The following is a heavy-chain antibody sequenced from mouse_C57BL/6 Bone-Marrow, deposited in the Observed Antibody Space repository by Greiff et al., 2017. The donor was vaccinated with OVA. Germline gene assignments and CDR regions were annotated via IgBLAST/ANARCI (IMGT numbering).Heavy chain of an antibody. CDR3: ARGALGLAY. Sequence: EVQLMESGGGLVKPGASLKLSCAASGFTFSSYSMPWVHQTPEQRLEWVGSISDGGGDTYYPDKVKGRFTISRDKATNNLYLQMSHLKSEDTAVYYCARGALGLAYWGQGTLVTVSA. V-gene: IGHV5-4*01. CDR2: ISDGGGDT. CDR1: GFTFSSYS. J-gene: IGHJ3*01.